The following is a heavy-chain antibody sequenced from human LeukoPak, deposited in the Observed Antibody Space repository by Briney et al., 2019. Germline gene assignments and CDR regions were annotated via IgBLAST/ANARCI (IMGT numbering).Heavy chain of an antibody. CDR1: GGSFSGYY. V-gene: IGHV4-34*01. Sequence: SETLSLTCAVYGGSFSGYYWSWLRQPPGKGLEWIGEINHSGSTNYNPSLKSRVTISVDTSKNQFSLKLSSVTAADTAVYYCARLGYDILTGYYYFDYWGQGTLVTVSS. CDR3: ARLGYDILTGYYYFDY. J-gene: IGHJ4*02. CDR2: INHSGST. D-gene: IGHD3-9*01.